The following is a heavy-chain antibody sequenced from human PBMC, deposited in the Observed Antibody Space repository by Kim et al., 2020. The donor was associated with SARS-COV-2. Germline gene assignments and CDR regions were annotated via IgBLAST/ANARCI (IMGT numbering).Heavy chain of an antibody. CDR1: GLNFDSSA. J-gene: IGHJ6*02. Sequence: GGSLRLSCAASGLNFDSSAMNWVRQTPGKGLEGVAVISYDGRNKDYADSVKGRFTISRDNSKSTLYLEMNSLRVEDTALYYCARGNYYESMTLSDYYNGMDVWGQGTTVTVSS. V-gene: IGHV3-30-3*01. D-gene: IGHD3-22*01. CDR2: ISYDGRNK. CDR3: ARGNYYESMTLSDYYNGMDV.